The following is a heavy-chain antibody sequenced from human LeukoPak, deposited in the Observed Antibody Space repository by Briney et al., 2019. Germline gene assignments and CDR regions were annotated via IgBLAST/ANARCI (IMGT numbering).Heavy chain of an antibody. CDR1: GYTFTSYY. CDR3: ARTPAYYDILTGYYPSDY. Sequence: GASVKVSCKASGYTFTSYYMHWVRQAPGQGLEWMGIINPSGGSTSYAQKFQGRVTMTRDTSTSTVYMGLSSLRSEDTAVYYCARTPAYYDILTGYYPSDYWGQGTLVTVSS. J-gene: IGHJ4*02. V-gene: IGHV1-46*01. D-gene: IGHD3-9*01. CDR2: INPSGGST.